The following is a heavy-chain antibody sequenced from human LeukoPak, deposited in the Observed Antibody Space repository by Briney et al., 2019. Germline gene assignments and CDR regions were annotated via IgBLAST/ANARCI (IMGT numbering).Heavy chain of an antibody. CDR2: ISSSSSTI. V-gene: IGHV3-48*01. CDR1: GFTFSSYS. Sequence: GGSLRLSCAASGFTFSSYSMNWVRQAPGKGLEWVSYISSSSSTIYYADSVKGRFTISRDNAKNSLYLQMNSLRAEDTAVYYCASDFPPPGDYYYGMDVWGQGTTVTVSS. J-gene: IGHJ6*02. CDR3: ASDFPPPGDYYYGMDV.